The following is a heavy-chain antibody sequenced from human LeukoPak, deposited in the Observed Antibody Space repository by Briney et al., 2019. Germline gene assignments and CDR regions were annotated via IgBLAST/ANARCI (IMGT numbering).Heavy chain of an antibody. CDR1: GFTFSSYG. V-gene: IGHV3-33*01. Sequence: GRSLRLSCAASGFTFSSYGMHWVRQAPGKGLEWVEVIWYDGSNKYYADSVKGRFTISRDNSKNTLYLQMNSLRAEDTAVYYCARTLRGYSYGPFDYWGQGTLVTVSS. CDR3: ARTLRGYSYGPFDY. CDR2: IWYDGSNK. D-gene: IGHD5-18*01. J-gene: IGHJ4*02.